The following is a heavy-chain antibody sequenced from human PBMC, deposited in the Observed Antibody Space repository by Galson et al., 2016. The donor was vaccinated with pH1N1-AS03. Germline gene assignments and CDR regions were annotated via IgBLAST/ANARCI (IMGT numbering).Heavy chain of an antibody. J-gene: IGHJ4*02. D-gene: IGHD5-12*01. V-gene: IGHV1-69*06. CDR3: ARGSPARGGNSGSAPLFDY. Sequence: SVKVSCKASGGSVSNYAFSWLRQVPGQGLEWMGGITTMFGTPIYAQKFQERVTITADKSTATAYMDLTSLRSEDTAVYYCARGSPARGGNSGSAPLFDYWGQGTLVTVSS. CDR1: GGSVSNYA. CDR2: ITTMFGTP.